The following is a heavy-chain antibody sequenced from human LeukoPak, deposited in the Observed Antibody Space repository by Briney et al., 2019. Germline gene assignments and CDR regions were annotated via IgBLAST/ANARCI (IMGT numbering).Heavy chain of an antibody. Sequence: GRSLRLSCAASGFTFSSYAMHWVRQAPGKGLEWVSGTSDRGDYTYYADSVKGRFTISRDSSKNALFLQMNSLRAEDTALYFCARKAQYNGHYPLDYWGQGTLVTVSS. CDR1: GFTFSSYA. D-gene: IGHD1-7*01. J-gene: IGHJ4*02. CDR3: ARKAQYNGHYPLDY. V-gene: IGHV3-23*01. CDR2: TSDRGDYT.